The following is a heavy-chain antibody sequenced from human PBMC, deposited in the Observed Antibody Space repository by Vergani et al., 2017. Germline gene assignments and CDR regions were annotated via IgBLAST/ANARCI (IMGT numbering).Heavy chain of an antibody. D-gene: IGHD3-16*02. J-gene: IGHJ4*02. CDR2: IYYSGST. CDR1: GGSISSSSYY. Sequence: QVQLQESGPGLVKPSETLSLTCTVSGGSISSSSYYWGWIRQPPGKGLEWIGSIYYSGSTHYNPSLKSRVTISVDTSKNQFSLKLSSVTAADTAVYYCARQIRGGVWGSYRHYYFDYWGQGTLVTVSS. V-gene: IGHV4-39*01. CDR3: ARQIRGGVWGSYRHYYFDY.